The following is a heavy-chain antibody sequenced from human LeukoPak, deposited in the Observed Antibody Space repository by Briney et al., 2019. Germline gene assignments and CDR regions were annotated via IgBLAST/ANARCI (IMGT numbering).Heavy chain of an antibody. V-gene: IGHV2-5*02. CDR2: IYWDDDQ. CDR1: GVSLSTSGVG. J-gene: IGHJ4*02. Sequence: SGPTLVNPTQPLTVTCTFSGVSLSTSGVGVGWIRQPPGKALEWLALIYWDDDQRYSPSLKRRLTITKYTSKNQVVLTMTDMDLVDTATYYCAHEGPRRPFDYWGQGTLVTVSS. CDR3: AHEGPRRPFDY.